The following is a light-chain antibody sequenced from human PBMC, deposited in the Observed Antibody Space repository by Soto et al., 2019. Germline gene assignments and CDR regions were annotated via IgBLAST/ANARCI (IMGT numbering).Light chain of an antibody. CDR3: QQYNQWLT. CDR1: QSVSSNY. J-gene: IGKJ4*01. V-gene: IGKV3-20*01. Sequence: EIVLTQSPGTLSLSPGERATLSCRASQSVSSNYLAWYQQKPGQAPRLLISGASSRATGIPDRFSGSGSGTDFTLTISRLEPEDFAVYYCQQYNQWLTFGGGTKVDIK. CDR2: GAS.